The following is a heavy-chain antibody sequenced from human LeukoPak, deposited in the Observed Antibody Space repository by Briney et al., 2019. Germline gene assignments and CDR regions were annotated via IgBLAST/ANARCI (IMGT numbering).Heavy chain of an antibody. V-gene: IGHV1-2*02. Sequence: GASVKVSCKASGYTFTGYYMHWVRQAPGQGLEWMGWINPNSGGTNYAQKFQGRVTMTRDTSISTAYMELSRLRSDDTAVYYCARDFDYGDYVRGFNWFDPWGQGTLVTASS. J-gene: IGHJ5*02. CDR3: ARDFDYGDYVRGFNWFDP. D-gene: IGHD4-17*01. CDR1: GYTFTGYY. CDR2: INPNSGGT.